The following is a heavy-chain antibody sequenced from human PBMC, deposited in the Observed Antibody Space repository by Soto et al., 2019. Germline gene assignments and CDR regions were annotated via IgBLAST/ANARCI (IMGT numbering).Heavy chain of an antibody. D-gene: IGHD3-22*01. Sequence: EVQLVESGGGLVKPGGFLRLSCAVSGFTFSNENMNWVRQVPGKGLEWVSSISSRSSFMNYADSVKGRFTISRDNDKSSLYLQMNSLRAEDTAVYYCARDPPLSMIVVVGVDDFWGQGTLVTVSS. J-gene: IGHJ4*02. CDR3: ARDPPLSMIVVVGVDDF. V-gene: IGHV3-21*06. CDR2: ISSRSSFM. CDR1: GFTFSNEN.